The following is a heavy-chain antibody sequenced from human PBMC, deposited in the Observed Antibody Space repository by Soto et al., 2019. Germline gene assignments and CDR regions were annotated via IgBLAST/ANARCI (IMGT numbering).Heavy chain of an antibody. CDR2: ISGSGGST. V-gene: IGHV3-23*01. J-gene: IGHJ3*02. D-gene: IGHD3-10*01. Sequence: EVQPLESGGGLVQPGGSLRLSCAASGFTFSSYAMSWVRQAPGKGLEWVSAISGSGGSTYYADSVKGRFTISRDNSKNTLYLQMNSLRAEDTAVYYCAKDDGAGITFDIWGQGTMVTVSS. CDR1: GFTFSSYA. CDR3: AKDDGAGITFDI.